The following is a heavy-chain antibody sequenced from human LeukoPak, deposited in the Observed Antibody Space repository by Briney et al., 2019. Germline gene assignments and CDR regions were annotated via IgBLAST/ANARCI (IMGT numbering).Heavy chain of an antibody. Sequence: SETLSLTCTVSGYSISSGYYWGWIRQPPGKGLEWIGSIYYSGSTHYNPSLKSRVTISVDTSKNQFSLKLSSVTAADTAVYYCAREAYDILTGYSLDFDYWGQGTLVTVSS. CDR3: AREAYDILTGYSLDFDY. D-gene: IGHD3-9*01. J-gene: IGHJ4*02. V-gene: IGHV4-38-2*02. CDR1: GYSISSGYY. CDR2: IYYSGST.